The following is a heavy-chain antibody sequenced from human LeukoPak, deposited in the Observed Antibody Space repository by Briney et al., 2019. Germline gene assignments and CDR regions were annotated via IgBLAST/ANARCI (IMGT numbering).Heavy chain of an antibody. CDR1: GASISKDY. D-gene: IGHD5-24*01. Sequence: SETLSLTCTVSGASISKDYWAWIRQPPGKGLEWIGYIYYSGSTNYNPSLKSRVTMSVDTSKNQFSLELTAMTAADTAVYYCARKVATINPFDYWGQGTLVTVSS. V-gene: IGHV4-59*08. J-gene: IGHJ4*02. CDR2: IYYSGST. CDR3: ARKVATINPFDY.